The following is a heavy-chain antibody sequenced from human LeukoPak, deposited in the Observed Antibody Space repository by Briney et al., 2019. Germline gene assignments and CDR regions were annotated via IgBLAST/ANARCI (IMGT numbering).Heavy chain of an antibody. CDR1: GFTFSSYG. CDR2: ISGSGGST. J-gene: IGHJ6*03. V-gene: IGHV3-23*01. D-gene: IGHD2-2*01. CDR3: ARVRCSSTSCYGDYYYYYMDV. Sequence: AGTLRLSCAASGFTFSSYGMSWVRQAPGKGLEWVSAISGSGGSTYYADSVKGRFTISRDNSKNTLYLQMNSLRAEDTAVYYCARVRCSSTSCYGDYYYYYMDVWGKGTTVTVSS.